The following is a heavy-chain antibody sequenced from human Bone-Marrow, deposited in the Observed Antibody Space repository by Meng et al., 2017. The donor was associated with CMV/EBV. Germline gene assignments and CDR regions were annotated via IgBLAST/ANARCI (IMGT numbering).Heavy chain of an antibody. V-gene: IGHV4-34*01. CDR2: INHSGST. D-gene: IGHD4-17*01. Sequence: TCDVYGGSFSGYYWSWIRQPPGKGLEWIGEINHSGSTNYNPSLKSRVTISVDTSKNQFSLKLSSVTAADTAVYYCARAAYGDYHWFDPWGQGTLVTVSS. CDR1: GGSFSGYY. J-gene: IGHJ5*02. CDR3: ARAAYGDYHWFDP.